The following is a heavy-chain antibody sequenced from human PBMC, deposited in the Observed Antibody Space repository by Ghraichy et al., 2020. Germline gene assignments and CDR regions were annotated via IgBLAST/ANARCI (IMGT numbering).Heavy chain of an antibody. Sequence: SQTLSLTCTVSGGSISTYYWSWIRQPPGKGLEWIGYIYYSGSTNYNPSLKSRVTISVDTSKNQFSLKLSSVTAADTAVYYCARHLGYCSGGNCYSYYYYGMDVWGQGTTVTVSS. J-gene: IGHJ6*02. CDR2: IYYSGST. V-gene: IGHV4-59*08. CDR3: ARHLGYCSGGNCYSYYYYGMDV. D-gene: IGHD2-15*01. CDR1: GGSISTYY.